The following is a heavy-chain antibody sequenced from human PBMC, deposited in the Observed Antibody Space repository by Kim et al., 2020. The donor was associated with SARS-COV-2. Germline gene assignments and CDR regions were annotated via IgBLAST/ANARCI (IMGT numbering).Heavy chain of an antibody. J-gene: IGHJ4*02. V-gene: IGHV3-66*01. D-gene: IGHD6-19*01. Sequence: ADPVQGRITISGDNSKNTLYLQSNSLRAEDTAVYYCARDAGSGWYLSIDYWGQGTLVTVSS. CDR3: ARDAGSGWYLSIDY.